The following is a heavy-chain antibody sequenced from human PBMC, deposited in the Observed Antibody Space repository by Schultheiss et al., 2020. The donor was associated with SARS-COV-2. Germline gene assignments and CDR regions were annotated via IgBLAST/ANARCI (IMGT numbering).Heavy chain of an antibody. V-gene: IGHV3-30*01. D-gene: IGHD7-27*01. CDR1: GFTFSSYA. CDR3: ARVPTGGNYYYGMDV. J-gene: IGHJ6*02. CDR2: ISYDGSNK. Sequence: GGSLRLSCAASGFTFSSYAMHWVRQAPGKGLEWVAVISYDGSNKYYADSVKGRFTISRDNSKNTLYLQMNSLRAEDTAVYYCARVPTGGNYYYGMDVWGQGTTVTVSS.